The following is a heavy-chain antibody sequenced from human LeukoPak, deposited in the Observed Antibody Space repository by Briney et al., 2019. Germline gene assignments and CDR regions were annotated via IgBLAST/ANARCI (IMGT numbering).Heavy chain of an antibody. J-gene: IGHJ6*03. CDR3: ARSVEGYCSGGSCYSYYYYMDV. CDR1: GGSISSYY. CDR2: IYNSGST. V-gene: IGHV4-59*13. Sequence: SETLSLTCTVSGGSISSYYWSWIRQSPGKGLEWIGYIYNSGSTSYNPSLKSPVTMSIDTSNNQFSLKLSSVTAADTAVYYCARSVEGYCSGGSCYSYYYYMDVWGKGTTVTVSS. D-gene: IGHD2-15*01.